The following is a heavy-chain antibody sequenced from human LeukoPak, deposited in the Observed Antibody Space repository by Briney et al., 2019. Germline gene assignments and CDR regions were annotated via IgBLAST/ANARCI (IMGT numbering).Heavy chain of an antibody. CDR2: ISGSGGST. J-gene: IGHJ4*02. CDR3: AKGDCSSTSCCIDY. Sequence: GGSLRLSCAASGFTFSSYAMSWVRQAPGKGLEWVSAISGSGGSTYYADSVKGRFTISRDNSKNTLYLQMNSLRAEDTALYYCAKGDCSSTSCCIDYWGQGTLVTVSS. V-gene: IGHV3-23*01. D-gene: IGHD2-2*01. CDR1: GFTFSSYA.